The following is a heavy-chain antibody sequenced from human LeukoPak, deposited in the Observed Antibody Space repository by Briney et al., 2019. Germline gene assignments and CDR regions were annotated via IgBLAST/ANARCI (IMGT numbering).Heavy chain of an antibody. Sequence: GGSLRLSCAASGFTFSNYAMSWVRQAPGKGLEWVSGISGSGGSTYYADSVNGRFTISRDNSKNTLYLQMNSLRAEDTAVYYCAKDYVGPFDWGQGTLVTVSS. D-gene: IGHD1-26*01. V-gene: IGHV3-23*01. J-gene: IGHJ4*02. CDR1: GFTFSNYA. CDR2: ISGSGGST. CDR3: AKDYVGPFD.